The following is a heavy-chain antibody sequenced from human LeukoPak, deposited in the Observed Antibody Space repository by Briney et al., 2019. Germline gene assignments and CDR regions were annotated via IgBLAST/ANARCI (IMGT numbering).Heavy chain of an antibody. CDR2: IYYSGSI. CDR1: GGSISSYY. CDR3: ASSRDCSSTSCYAFYGSFDP. D-gene: IGHD2-2*01. J-gene: IGHJ5*02. Sequence: SETLSLTCTVSGGSISSYYWSWIRQPPGKGLEWIGYIYYSGSIYYNPSLKSRVTISVDTSKNQFSLKLSSVTAADTAVYYCASSRDCSSTSCYAFYGSFDPWGQGTLVTVSS. V-gene: IGHV4-59*06.